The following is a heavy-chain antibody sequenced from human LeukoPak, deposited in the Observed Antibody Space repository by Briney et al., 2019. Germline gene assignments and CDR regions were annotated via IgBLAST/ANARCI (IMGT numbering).Heavy chain of an antibody. Sequence: GGSLRLSCAASGFTFSNYWMHWVRQAPGKGLVWVSRIKCDGSNTNYAGFVKGRLTISRDNAKNSLYLQMNSLTADDTAVYYCARESYYYDSGSSIDYWGQGTLVTVSS. J-gene: IGHJ4*02. D-gene: IGHD3-10*01. CDR3: ARESYYYDSGSSIDY. V-gene: IGHV3-74*01. CDR2: IKCDGSNT. CDR1: GFTFSNYW.